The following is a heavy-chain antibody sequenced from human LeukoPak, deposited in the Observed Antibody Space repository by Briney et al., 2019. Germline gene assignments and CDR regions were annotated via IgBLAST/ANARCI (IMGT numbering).Heavy chain of an antibody. D-gene: IGHD5-24*01. CDR3: ARGQRGRWVHSDY. V-gene: IGHV4-59*12. J-gene: IGHJ4*02. Sequence: SETLSLTCIVSGGPISSYYWSWIRQPPGKGLEWIGYIYYSGSTNYNPSLKSRVTISVDTSKNQFSLKLSSVTAADTAVYYCARGQRGRWVHSDYWGQGTLVTVSS. CDR2: IYYSGST. CDR1: GGPISSYY.